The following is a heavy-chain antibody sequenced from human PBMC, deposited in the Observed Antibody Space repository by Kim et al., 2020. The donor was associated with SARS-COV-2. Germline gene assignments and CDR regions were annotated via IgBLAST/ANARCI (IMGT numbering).Heavy chain of an antibody. V-gene: IGHV3-30*04. CDR3: ARASSRISWQEYFQH. CDR2: ISYDGNDK. Sequence: GGSLRLSCAASGFTFSSYAMHWVRQAPGKGLEWVALISYDGNDKYYADSVKGRFTISRDNSRNTLYLQMNSLRADDSAVYYCARASSRISWQEYFQHWGQGTLVTVSS. CDR1: GFTFSSYA. D-gene: IGHD6-13*01. J-gene: IGHJ1*01.